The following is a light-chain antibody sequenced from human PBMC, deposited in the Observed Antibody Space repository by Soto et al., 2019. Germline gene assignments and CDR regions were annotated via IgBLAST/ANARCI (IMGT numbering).Light chain of an antibody. CDR1: SSNIGAGYD. Sequence: QAVVTQPPSASGTPGQTVTISCSGSSSNIGAGYDVHWYQQLPGTAPKLLIFAYSSRPSGVPDRFSGSRSATSASLAITGLQAEDEADYYCQSFDNSLSGSVFGGGTKVTVL. CDR3: QSFDNSLSGSV. V-gene: IGLV1-40*01. J-gene: IGLJ2*01. CDR2: AYS.